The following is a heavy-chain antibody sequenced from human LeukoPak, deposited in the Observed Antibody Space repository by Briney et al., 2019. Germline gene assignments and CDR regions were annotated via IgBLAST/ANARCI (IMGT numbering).Heavy chain of an antibody. CDR2: IYYSGST. J-gene: IGHJ6*03. Sequence: SETLSLTCTVSGGSISSYYWSWIRQPPGKGLEWIGYIYYSGSTNYNPSLKSRVTISVDTSKNQFSLKLSSVTAADTAVYYCARDRVIAARSPPYQEISYYYYYYYMDVWGKGTTVTISS. V-gene: IGHV4-59*01. D-gene: IGHD6-6*01. CDR1: GGSISSYY. CDR3: ARDRVIAARSPPYQEISYYYYYYYMDV.